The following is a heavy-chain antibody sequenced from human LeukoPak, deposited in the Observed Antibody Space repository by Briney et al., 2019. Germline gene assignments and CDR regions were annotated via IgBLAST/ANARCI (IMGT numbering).Heavy chain of an antibody. CDR1: GFTFRTYG. CDR2: INSNSDTV. Sequence: GGSLRLSCAASGFTFRTYGMNWVRQAPGKGLEWISYINSNSDTVHYSNSVEGRFTISRDNAKNSLYLQMSSLRAEDTAIYYCARVGRAMAAAGFGAFDIWGQGTMVTVSS. J-gene: IGHJ3*02. CDR3: ARVGRAMAAAGFGAFDI. V-gene: IGHV3-48*04. D-gene: IGHD6-13*01.